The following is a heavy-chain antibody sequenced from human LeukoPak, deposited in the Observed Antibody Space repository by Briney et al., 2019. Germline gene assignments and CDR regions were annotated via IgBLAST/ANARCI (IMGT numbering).Heavy chain of an antibody. CDR3: ARGPYVWGSYRQYYFDY. J-gene: IGHJ4*02. CDR2: IYTSGST. CDR1: GGSIRSYY. D-gene: IGHD3-16*02. Sequence: SETLSLTCTVSGGSIRSYYWSWIRQPPGKGLEWIGRIYTSGSTNYNPSLKSRVTMSVDTSKNQFSLKLSSVTAADTAVYYCARGPYVWGSYRQYYFDYWGQGTLVTVSS. V-gene: IGHV4-4*07.